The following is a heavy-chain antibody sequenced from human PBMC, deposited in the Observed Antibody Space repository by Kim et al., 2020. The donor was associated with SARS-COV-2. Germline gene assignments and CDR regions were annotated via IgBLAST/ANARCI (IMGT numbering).Heavy chain of an antibody. V-gene: IGHV4-34*01. Sequence: YNPSLKSRVTKSVDTSKTQFSLELSSVTAADTAVYYCAPLGSGYYYGMDVWGQGTTVTVSS. CDR3: APLGSGYYYGMDV. D-gene: IGHD3-10*01. J-gene: IGHJ6*02.